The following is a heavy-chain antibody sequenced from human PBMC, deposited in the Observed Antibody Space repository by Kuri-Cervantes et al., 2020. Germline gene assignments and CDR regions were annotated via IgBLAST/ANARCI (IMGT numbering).Heavy chain of an antibody. CDR3: ARQSWGYDAFDI. V-gene: IGHV4-39*01. Sequence: GSLRLSCTVSGGSISSYYWGWIRQPPGKGLEWIGSIYYSGSTYYNPSLKSRVTISVDTSKNQFSLKLSSVTAADTAVYYCARQSWGYDAFDIWGQGTMVTVSS. CDR2: IYYSGST. D-gene: IGHD6-13*01. J-gene: IGHJ3*02. CDR1: GGSISSYY.